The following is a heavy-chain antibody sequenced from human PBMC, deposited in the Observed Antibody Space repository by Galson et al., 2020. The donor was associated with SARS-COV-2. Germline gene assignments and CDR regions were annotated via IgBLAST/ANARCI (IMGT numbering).Heavy chain of an antibody. CDR2: IKDDRIVT. V-gene: IGHV3-74*01. CDR3: ARDFRGKSEDEVSFDV. Sequence: QAGGSLRLSCVASGFSLSNYWMHWVRQAPGKGLEWVSHIKDDRIVTNYADSVKGRFTISRENAKNTLYLQMNSLRVDDTAIYYCARDFRGKSEDEVSFDVWGQGTMVSVSS. J-gene: IGHJ3*01. CDR1: GFSLSNYW. D-gene: IGHD3-16*01.